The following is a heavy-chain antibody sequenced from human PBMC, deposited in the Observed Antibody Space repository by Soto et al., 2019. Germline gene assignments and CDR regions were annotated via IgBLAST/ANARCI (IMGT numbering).Heavy chain of an antibody. CDR2: IWYDGSNK. Sequence: QVRLVESGGGVVQPGRSLRLSCAASGFTFSNYGMHWVRQAPGKGLEWVTGIWYDGSNKYYADSVKGRFTISRDNSKNTFYLQMDSLRAEDTAVYYCARWAGGYYYYMDVWGKGTAVNVSS. J-gene: IGHJ6*03. CDR3: ARWAGGYYYYMDV. V-gene: IGHV3-33*01. CDR1: GFTFSNYG.